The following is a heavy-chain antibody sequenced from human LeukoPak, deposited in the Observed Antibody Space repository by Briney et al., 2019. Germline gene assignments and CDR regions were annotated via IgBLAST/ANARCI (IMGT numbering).Heavy chain of an antibody. CDR2: INPNSVGT. D-gene: IGHD3-10*01. J-gene: IGHJ5*02. CDR3: ARESRYGSGSYWFDP. CDR1: GYTFTGYY. V-gene: IGHV1-2*02. Sequence: GASVKVSCKSSGYTFTGYYMHWVRQAPGQGLEWMGWINPNSVGTKYAQQFQGRVTMTRDPSISTAYMKLSRLRSDDTAVYYCARESRYGSGSYWFDPWGQGTLVTVSS.